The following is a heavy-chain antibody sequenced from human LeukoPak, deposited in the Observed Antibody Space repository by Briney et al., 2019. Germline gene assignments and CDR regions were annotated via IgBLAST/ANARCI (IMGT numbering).Heavy chain of an antibody. CDR2: IYHSGST. Sequence: TSETLSLTCAVSGGSISSSNWWSWVRQPPGKGLEWIGEIYHSGSTNYNPSLKSRVTISVDKSKNQFSLKLSSVTAADTAVYYCATSPLIAVAGTVFDYWGQGTLVTVSS. J-gene: IGHJ4*02. CDR1: GGSISSSNW. D-gene: IGHD6-19*01. CDR3: ATSPLIAVAGTVFDY. V-gene: IGHV4-4*02.